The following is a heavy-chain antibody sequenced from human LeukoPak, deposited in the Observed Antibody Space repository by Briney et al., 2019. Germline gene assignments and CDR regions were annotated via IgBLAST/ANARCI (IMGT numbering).Heavy chain of an antibody. J-gene: IGHJ4*02. CDR3: ARDRTVAGRNFDY. V-gene: IGHV3-53*01. Sequence: GGSLRLSCAASEFTVSSNYMSWVRQAPGKGLEWVSVIYSGGSTYYADSVKGRFTISRDNSKNTLYLQMNSLRAEDTAVYYCARDRTVAGRNFDYWGQGTLVTVSS. D-gene: IGHD6-19*01. CDR1: EFTVSSNY. CDR2: IYSGGST.